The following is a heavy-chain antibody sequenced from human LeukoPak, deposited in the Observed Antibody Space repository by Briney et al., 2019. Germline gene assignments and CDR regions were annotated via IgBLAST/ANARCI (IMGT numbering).Heavy chain of an antibody. Sequence: ASVKVSCKASGYTFTGYYMHWVRQAPGKGLEWMGGFDPEDGETIYAQKFQGRVTMTEDTSTDTAYMELSSLRSEDTAVYYCATDPVTMVRGVIIKADWFDPWGQGTLVTVSS. D-gene: IGHD3-10*01. CDR1: GYTFTGYY. V-gene: IGHV1-24*01. CDR2: FDPEDGET. J-gene: IGHJ5*02. CDR3: ATDPVTMVRGVIIKADWFDP.